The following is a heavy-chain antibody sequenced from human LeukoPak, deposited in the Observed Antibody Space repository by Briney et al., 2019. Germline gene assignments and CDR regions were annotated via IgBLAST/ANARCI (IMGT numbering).Heavy chain of an antibody. J-gene: IGHJ4*02. CDR2: ISHIGRT. D-gene: IGHD4-17*01. CDR3: ARDLVTVTKGFDI. Sequence: PSETLSLTCAVSGDSFSSHYWTWIRQSPGTGLEWIGYISHIGRTNYNPSLKSRVTISIDTSKNQFSLKLRSVTAADTAVYYCARDLVTVTKGFDIWGQGALVTVSS. CDR1: GDSFSSHY. V-gene: IGHV4-59*11.